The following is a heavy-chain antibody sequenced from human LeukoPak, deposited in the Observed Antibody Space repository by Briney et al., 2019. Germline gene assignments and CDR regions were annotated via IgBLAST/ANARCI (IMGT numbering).Heavy chain of an antibody. D-gene: IGHD2-21*02. CDR1: GGTFSSYA. V-gene: IGHV1-69*13. Sequence: SVQVSCKASGGTFSSYAISWVRQAPGQGLEWMGGIFPIFGTANYAQKFQGRVTNTADESTSTAYMELSSLRSEDTAVYYCARVCPCGGDCYSNWFDPWGQGTLVTVSS. CDR2: IFPIFGTA. CDR3: ARVCPCGGDCYSNWFDP. J-gene: IGHJ5*02.